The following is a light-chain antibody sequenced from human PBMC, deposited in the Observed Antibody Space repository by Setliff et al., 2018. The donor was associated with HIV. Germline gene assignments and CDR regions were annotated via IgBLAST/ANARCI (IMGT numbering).Light chain of an antibody. J-gene: IGLJ3*02. CDR1: RSDIGAYNY. Sequence: QSVLTQPASVSGSPGQSITISCTGTRSDIGAYNYVSWYQQHPSKAPQLLISEVNKRPSGVSNRFSGSRTGNTASLTISGLQAEDESDYYCTSYTTSTTLGFGGGTKVTVL. CDR2: EVN. CDR3: TSYTTSTTLG. V-gene: IGLV2-14*01.